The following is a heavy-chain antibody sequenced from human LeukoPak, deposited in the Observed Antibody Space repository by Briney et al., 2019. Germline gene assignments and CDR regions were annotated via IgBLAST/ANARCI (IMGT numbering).Heavy chain of an antibody. CDR3: GRPTPDSSGYYGSFDP. CDR2: IYHSETT. J-gene: IGHJ5*02. D-gene: IGHD3-22*01. CDR1: GGSISSSSDY. Sequence: MSSETLSLTCSVFGGSISSSSDYWGWVRQPPGKGLEWIGSIYHSETTYYNPSLASRLIISVATSQNQFSLKLNSVTAADPAVYSCGRPTPDSSGYYGSFDPWGQGILVTVSS. V-gene: IGHV4-39*01.